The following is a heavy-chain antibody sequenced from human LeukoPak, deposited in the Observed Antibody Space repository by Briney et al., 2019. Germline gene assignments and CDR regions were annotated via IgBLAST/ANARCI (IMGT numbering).Heavy chain of an antibody. D-gene: IGHD5-24*01. J-gene: IGHJ4*02. CDR1: GFSLSSYW. CDR3: ATRDYFDY. CDR2: INSDGSST. Sequence: PGGSLRLSCAASGFSLSSYWMHWVRQAPGKGLVWVARINSDGSSTYYADSVKGRFTIARDNAKNTLYLQMNSLRAEDTAEYYCATRDYFDYWGQGTLVTVSS. V-gene: IGHV3-74*01.